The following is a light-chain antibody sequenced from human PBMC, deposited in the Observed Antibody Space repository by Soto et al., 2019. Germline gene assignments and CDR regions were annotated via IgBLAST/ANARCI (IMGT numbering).Light chain of an antibody. V-gene: IGKV3-15*01. J-gene: IGKJ1*01. CDR2: GAS. Sequence: EIVMTQSPATLSVSPGERATLSCRASQSVSSNLAWYQQKPGQAPRLLIYGASTRDTGIPARFSGSGSGTEFTLTISILQYEDFAVYYCQHYNNWPPGTFGQGTKVEIK. CDR3: QHYNNWPPGT. CDR1: QSVSSN.